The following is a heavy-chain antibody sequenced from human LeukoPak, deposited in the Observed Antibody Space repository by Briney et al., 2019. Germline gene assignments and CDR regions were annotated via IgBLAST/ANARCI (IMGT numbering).Heavy chain of an antibody. J-gene: IGHJ4*02. CDR1: GGSFSGYY. V-gene: IGHV4-34*01. D-gene: IGHD6-6*01. CDR2: INHSGST. CDR3: ARGVTKRDAIAAPVYFDY. Sequence: KASETLSLTCAVYGGSFSGYYWSWIRQPPGKGLEWIGEINHSGSTNYNPSLKSRVTISVDTSKNQFSLKLSSVTAADTAVYYCARGVTKRDAIAAPVYFDYWGQGTLVTVSS.